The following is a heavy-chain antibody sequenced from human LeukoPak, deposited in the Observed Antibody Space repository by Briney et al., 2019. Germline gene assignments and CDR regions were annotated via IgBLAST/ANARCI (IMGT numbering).Heavy chain of an antibody. J-gene: IGHJ5*02. CDR1: GFTFSSYG. CDR2: ISYDGSNK. V-gene: IGHV3-30*03. Sequence: PGGSLRLSCAASGFTFSSYGMHWVRQAPGKGLEWVAVISYDGSNKYYADSVKGRFTISRDDSKNTLYLQMNSLRAEDTAVYYCAGTFLSSGWSPFYNWFDPWGQGTLVTVSS. D-gene: IGHD6-19*01. CDR3: AGTFLSSGWSPFYNWFDP.